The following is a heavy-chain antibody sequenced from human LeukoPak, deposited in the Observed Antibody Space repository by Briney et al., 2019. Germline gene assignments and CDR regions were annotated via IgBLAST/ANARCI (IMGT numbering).Heavy chain of an antibody. CDR2: ISGSGGST. D-gene: IGHD3-10*01. Sequence: GGSLRLSCAASGFAFSSYAVSWVRQAPGKGLEWVSAISGSGGSTYYADSVKGRFTISRDNSKNTLYLQMNSLRAEDTAVYYCARLYYYVSGTYSRYFDYWGQGTLVTVSS. J-gene: IGHJ4*02. CDR1: GFAFSSYA. V-gene: IGHV3-23*01. CDR3: ARLYYYVSGTYSRYFDY.